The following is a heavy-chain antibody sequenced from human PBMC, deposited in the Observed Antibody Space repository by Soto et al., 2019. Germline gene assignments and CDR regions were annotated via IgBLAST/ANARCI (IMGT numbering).Heavy chain of an antibody. D-gene: IGHD2-15*01. CDR1: GFTFSSYS. CDR2: ISSSSSYI. CDR3: AGSIVVVVAAKISDY. Sequence: PGGSLRLSCAASGFTFSSYSMNWVRQAPGKGLEWVSSISSSSSYIYYADSVKGRFTISRDNAKNSLYLQMNSLRAEDTAVYYCAGSIVVVVAAKISDYWGQGTLVTVSS. J-gene: IGHJ4*02. V-gene: IGHV3-21*01.